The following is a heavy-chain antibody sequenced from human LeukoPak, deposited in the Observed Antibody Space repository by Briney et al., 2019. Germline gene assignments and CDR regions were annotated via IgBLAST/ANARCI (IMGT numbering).Heavy chain of an antibody. Sequence: ASVKVSCKASGYTFTSYDINWERQATGQGLEWMGWMNPNSGNTGYAQKFQGRVTITRNTSISTAYMELSSLRSDDTAVYYCARDGMITMVRGVIISIDYWGQGTLVTVSS. CDR2: MNPNSGNT. CDR3: ARDGMITMVRGVIISIDY. CDR1: GYTFTSYD. V-gene: IGHV1-8*03. J-gene: IGHJ4*02. D-gene: IGHD3-10*01.